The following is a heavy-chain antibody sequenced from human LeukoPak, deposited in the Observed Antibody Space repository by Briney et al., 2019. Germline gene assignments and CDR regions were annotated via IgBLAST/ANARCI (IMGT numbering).Heavy chain of an antibody. V-gene: IGHV1-8*02. CDR3: ARTTYYYDKDAFDI. CDR2: MNPNSGNT. CDR1: GYTFTSYD. Sequence: GASVKVSCKASGYTFTSYDINWVRQATGQGLEWMGWMNPNSGNTGYAQKFQGRVTMTRNTSISTAYTELSSLRSEDTAVYYCARTTYYYDKDAFDIWGQGTMVTVSS. D-gene: IGHD3-22*01. J-gene: IGHJ3*02.